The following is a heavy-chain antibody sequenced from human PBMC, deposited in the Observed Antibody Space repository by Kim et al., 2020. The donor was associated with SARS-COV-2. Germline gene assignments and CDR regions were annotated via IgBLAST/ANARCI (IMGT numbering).Heavy chain of an antibody. V-gene: IGHV4-59*01. CDR1: GGSISSYY. CDR2: IYYSGST. CDR3: ARFRDCSGGSCYSGLNWYFDL. J-gene: IGHJ2*01. Sequence: SQTLSLTCTVSGGSISSYYWSWIRQPPGKGLEWIGYIYYSGSTNYNPSLKSRVTISVDTSKNQFSLKLSSVTAADTAVYYCARFRDCSGGSCYSGLNWYFDLWGRGTLVTVSS. D-gene: IGHD2-15*01.